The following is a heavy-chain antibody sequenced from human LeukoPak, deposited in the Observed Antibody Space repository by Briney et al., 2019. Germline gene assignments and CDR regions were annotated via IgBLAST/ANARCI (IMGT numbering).Heavy chain of an antibody. CDR3: ARDIRYFDL. J-gene: IGHJ2*01. Sequence: GGSLRLSCAASGFTFSSYWLTWVRQAPGKGLEWVGNINQEGRDKNYVDSVRGRFTISRDNAKNSLYLQMNNLRAEDTAVYYCARDIRYFDLWGRGTLVTVSS. CDR1: GFTFSSYW. CDR2: INQEGRDK. V-gene: IGHV3-7*01.